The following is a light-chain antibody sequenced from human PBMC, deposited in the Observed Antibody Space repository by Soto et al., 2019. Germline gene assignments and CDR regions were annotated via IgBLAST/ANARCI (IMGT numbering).Light chain of an antibody. CDR3: QQRSNWPPGIT. Sequence: EIVLTQSPATLSLSPGERATLSCRASQSVSSYLAWYQQKPGQAPRLLIYDASSRATGIPARFSGSGSGTDFALTISSLEPEDFAVYYCQQRSNWPPGITFCQGTRLEIK. V-gene: IGKV3-11*01. J-gene: IGKJ5*01. CDR2: DAS. CDR1: QSVSSY.